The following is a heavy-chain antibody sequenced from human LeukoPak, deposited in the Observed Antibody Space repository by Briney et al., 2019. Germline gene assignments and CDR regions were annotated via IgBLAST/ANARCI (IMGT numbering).Heavy chain of an antibody. CDR1: GFSLSTTGVC. CDR3: ARVPNIRSGDYGDYFEF. Sequence: SSPTLVNPTQTLTLTCTFSGFSLSTTGVCVTCIRQPPGKALEWLARTDWNDAKYYNRSLKTRLTISKDTSKDQLVLTMTNVDPLDTATYYCARVPNIRSGDYGDYFEFWGQGTLVTVSS. V-gene: IGHV2-70*11. D-gene: IGHD4-17*01. CDR2: TDWNDAK. J-gene: IGHJ4*02.